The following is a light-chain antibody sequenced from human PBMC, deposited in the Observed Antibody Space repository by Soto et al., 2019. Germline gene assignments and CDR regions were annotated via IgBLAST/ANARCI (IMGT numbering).Light chain of an antibody. Sequence: QSVLTQPASVSGSPGQSITISCTGTKSDIGVYNYVSWYQQHPGKAPKLVICEVSNRPSGVSSRFSGSKSGNTASLTISGLRAEDEADYYCTSFTTTNIWVFGAGTKLTVL. CDR2: EVS. CDR3: TSFTTTNIWV. V-gene: IGLV2-14*01. J-gene: IGLJ3*02. CDR1: KSDIGVYNY.